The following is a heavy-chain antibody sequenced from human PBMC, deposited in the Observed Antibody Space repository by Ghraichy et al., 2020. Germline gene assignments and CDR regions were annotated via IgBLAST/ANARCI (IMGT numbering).Heavy chain of an antibody. Sequence: GGSLRLSCAASGFTFSSYWMSWVRQAPGKGLEWVANIKQDGSEKYYVDSVKGRFTISRDNAKNSLYLQMNSLRAEDTAVYYCARDRHYDILTGDEYFDYWGQGTLVTVSS. V-gene: IGHV3-7*03. CDR1: GFTFSSYW. CDR3: ARDRHYDILTGDEYFDY. D-gene: IGHD3-9*01. J-gene: IGHJ4*02. CDR2: IKQDGSEK.